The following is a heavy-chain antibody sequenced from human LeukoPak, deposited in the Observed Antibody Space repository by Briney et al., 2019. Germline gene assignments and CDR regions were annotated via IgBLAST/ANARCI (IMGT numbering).Heavy chain of an antibody. V-gene: IGHV3-9*03. D-gene: IGHD6-6*01. CDR1: GFTFHDYA. J-gene: IGHJ4*02. CDR2: ISWNGGTI. Sequence: PGGSLRLSCAASGFTFHDYAVHWVRQAPGKGLEWVSGISWNGGTIDYADSVKGRFTISRDNAKNSLYLQMNSLRPEDMALYYCAKGPTYSSSSLFDYWGQGTLVTVSS. CDR3: AKGPTYSSSSLFDY.